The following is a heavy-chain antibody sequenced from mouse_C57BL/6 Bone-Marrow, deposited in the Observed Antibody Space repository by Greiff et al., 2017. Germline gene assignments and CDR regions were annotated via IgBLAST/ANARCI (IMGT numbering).Heavy chain of an antibody. D-gene: IGHD2-3*01. CDR3: ARDDVRSHFDF. V-gene: IGHV5-4*01. CDR1: GFTFSSYA. J-gene: IGHJ2*03. Sequence: EVQLVESGGGLVKPGGSLKLSCAASGFTFSSYAMSWVRQTPEKRLEWVATISDGGSYTYYPDNVKGRVTISRDNAKNNLYLQMSHLESEDTAMYYCARDDVRSHFDFGGQGTSPTVTA. CDR2: ISDGGSYT.